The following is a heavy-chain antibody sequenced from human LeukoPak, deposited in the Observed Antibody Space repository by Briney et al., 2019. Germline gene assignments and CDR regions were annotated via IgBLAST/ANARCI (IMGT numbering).Heavy chain of an antibody. CDR1: GFSFSTSW. Sequence: GGSLRLSCVASGFSFSTSWMSWVRQAPGKGLEWVANIKQDGSETYYVDSVRGRFSISRDNARKSLFLQMNSLRAEDTAVYYCARDYLIYGQFDYWGQGALVTVSS. D-gene: IGHD2-2*02. CDR3: ARDYLIYGQFDY. V-gene: IGHV3-7*01. CDR2: IKQDGSET. J-gene: IGHJ4*02.